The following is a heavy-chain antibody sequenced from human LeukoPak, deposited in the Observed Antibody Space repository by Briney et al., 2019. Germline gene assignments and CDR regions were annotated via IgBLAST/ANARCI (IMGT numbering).Heavy chain of an antibody. CDR3: ARDDVSPQAFDI. D-gene: IGHD2/OR15-2a*01. J-gene: IGHJ3*02. CDR2: IKADGTRI. Sequence: PGRSLRLSCGAYDFPLSSYWMHWVRQAPGRGLEWVAQIKADGTRIVYGDSVKGRFTISRDNAKNTLFLQMNSLRPEDSAVYYCARDDVSPQAFDIWGQGTMVTVSS. V-gene: IGHV3-74*01. CDR1: DFPLSSYW.